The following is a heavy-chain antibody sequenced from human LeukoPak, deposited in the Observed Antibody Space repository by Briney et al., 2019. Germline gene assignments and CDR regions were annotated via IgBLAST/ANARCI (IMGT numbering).Heavy chain of an antibody. J-gene: IGHJ4*02. V-gene: IGHV1-2*02. CDR1: GYPFTGYY. D-gene: IGHD4-23*01. CDR3: ARDRYYGGNSYGY. Sequence: GASVKVSCKTSGYPFTGYYIHWVRQAPGQRLEWMGWINSNTGDTRYAQNFQGRVTMTRDTSTTTVYMELSNLTSDDTAVYYCARDRYYGGNSYGYWGQGTLVTVSS. CDR2: INSNTGDT.